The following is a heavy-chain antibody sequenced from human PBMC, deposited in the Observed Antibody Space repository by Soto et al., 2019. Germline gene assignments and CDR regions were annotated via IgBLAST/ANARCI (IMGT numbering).Heavy chain of an antibody. CDR2: ITGSAGST. J-gene: IGHJ4*02. CDR3: AKDRNRWLRFDLGY. Sequence: EVQLLESGGGLVQPGGSLRLSCAASGFTFSSYAMSWVRQAPGKGLEWVSSITGSAGSTYYADSVKGRFTISRDNSKNTLYLQMNRRRAEDTAVYYCAKDRNRWLRFDLGYWGQGTLVTVSS. CDR1: GFTFSSYA. V-gene: IGHV3-23*01. D-gene: IGHD5-12*01.